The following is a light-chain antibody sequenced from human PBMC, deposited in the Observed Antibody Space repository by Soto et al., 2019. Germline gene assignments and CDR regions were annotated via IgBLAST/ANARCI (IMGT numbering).Light chain of an antibody. CDR2: DNS. J-gene: IGLJ2*01. Sequence: QSALTQPPSVSAAPGQKVTISCSGSSSNIGNNYVSWYQHLPGAAPKLLIYDNSKRPSGIPDRFSGSKSGTSATLGITGLQTGDEADYYCGTWDSSLGAVVFGGGTKVTVL. CDR3: GTWDSSLGAVV. V-gene: IGLV1-51*01. CDR1: SSNIGNNY.